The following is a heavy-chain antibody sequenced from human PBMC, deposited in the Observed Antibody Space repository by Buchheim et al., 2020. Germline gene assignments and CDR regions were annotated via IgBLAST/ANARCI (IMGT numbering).Heavy chain of an antibody. J-gene: IGHJ6*03. CDR3: AKGQTYYDFWSGYLDYYYMDV. Sequence: EVQLLESGGGLVQPGGSLRLSCAASGFTFSSYAMSWVRQAPGKGLEWVSAISGSGGSTYYADSVTGRFTISRDNSKNTLYLQMNSLRAEDTAVYYCAKGQTYYDFWSGYLDYYYMDVWGKGTT. CDR2: ISGSGGST. CDR1: GFTFSSYA. D-gene: IGHD3-3*01. V-gene: IGHV3-23*01.